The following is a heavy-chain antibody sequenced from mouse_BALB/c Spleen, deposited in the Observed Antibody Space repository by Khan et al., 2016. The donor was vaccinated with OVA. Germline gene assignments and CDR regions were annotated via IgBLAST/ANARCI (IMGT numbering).Heavy chain of an antibody. CDR1: GYTITSYW. CDR2: NIPYDSDI. V-gene: IGHV1-52*01. Sequence: QVQLKESGAELVRPAASVNLSCKATGYTITSYWTKWSMQRLPQSLQWLGRNIPYDSDIHYNQIFKNKAIITVDKTSSTAYMQLYSLTSEDSAVYYCARNPFAYWGQGTLVTVST. CDR3: ARNPFAY. J-gene: IGHJ3*01.